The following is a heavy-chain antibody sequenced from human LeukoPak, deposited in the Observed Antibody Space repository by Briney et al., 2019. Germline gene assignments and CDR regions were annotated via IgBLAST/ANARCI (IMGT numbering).Heavy chain of an antibody. V-gene: IGHV3-21*01. J-gene: IGHJ3*02. CDR2: ISSSSSYI. CDR1: GFTFSSYS. Sequence: GGSLRLSCAASGFTFSSYSMNWVRQAPGKGLEWVSSISSSSSYIYYADSVKGRFTISRDNAKNSLYLQMNSLRAEDTAVYYCARDSLRHDAFDIWGQGTMVTVSS. D-gene: IGHD4-17*01. CDR3: ARDSLRHDAFDI.